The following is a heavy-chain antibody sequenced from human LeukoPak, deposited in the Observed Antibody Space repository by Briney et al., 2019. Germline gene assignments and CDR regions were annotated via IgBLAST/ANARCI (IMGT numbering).Heavy chain of an antibody. J-gene: IGHJ4*02. CDR2: INEDGSMK. CDR1: GFTVSNNF. Sequence: PGGSLRLSCAASGFTVSNNFMGWVRQAPGKGLDWVANINEDGSMKTYVDSLKGRFTISRDNTKNSMYLQMNSLRAEDTAVYYCARDEPGYGEFLLYWGQGTLVTVSS. D-gene: IGHD3-10*01. CDR3: ARDEPGYGEFLLY. V-gene: IGHV3-7*01.